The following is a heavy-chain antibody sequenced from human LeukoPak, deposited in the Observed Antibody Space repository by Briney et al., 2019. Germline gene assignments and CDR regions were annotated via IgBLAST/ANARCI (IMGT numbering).Heavy chain of an antibody. J-gene: IGHJ4*02. CDR3: ASGWNCGRPTR. D-gene: IGHD1-7*01. CDR2: IIPILGTA. V-gene: IGHV1-69*13. CDR1: GGTFSSYA. Sequence: ASVKVSCKASGGTFSSYAISWVRQAPGQGLEWMGGIIPILGTANYAQKFQGRVTITADESTSTAYMELSSLRSEDTAVYYCASGWNCGRPTRWGQGTLVTVSS.